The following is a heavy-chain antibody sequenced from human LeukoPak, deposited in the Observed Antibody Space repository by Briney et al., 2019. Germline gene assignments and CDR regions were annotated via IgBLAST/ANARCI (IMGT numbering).Heavy chain of an antibody. CDR1: GFTFSSYA. J-gene: IGHJ6*04. D-gene: IGHD2-8*01. CDR2: ISGSGGST. Sequence: GGSLRLSCAASGFTFSSYAMSWVRQAPGKGLEWVSVISGSGGSTFYADSVKGRFTISRDNSKNTLYLQMNSLRAEDTAVYYCATRYCTISACRASSYKSFDVWGKGTTVTVSS. CDR3: ATRYCTISACRASSYKSFDV. V-gene: IGHV3-23*01.